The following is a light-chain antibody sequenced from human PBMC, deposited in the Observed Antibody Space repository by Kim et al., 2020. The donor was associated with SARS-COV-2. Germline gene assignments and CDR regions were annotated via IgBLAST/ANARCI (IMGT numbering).Light chain of an antibody. CDR1: SSNIGSNY. V-gene: IGLV1-47*01. Sequence: GQRVTISCSGTSSNIGSNYVCWYQQVPGPAPNLHICRNRRRPSGVPDRFSGSTSGTSASLAISGLRSEDEADYYCAAWDDSLGGVVSGGGTQLTVL. J-gene: IGLJ2*01. CDR2: RNR. CDR3: AAWDDSLGGVV.